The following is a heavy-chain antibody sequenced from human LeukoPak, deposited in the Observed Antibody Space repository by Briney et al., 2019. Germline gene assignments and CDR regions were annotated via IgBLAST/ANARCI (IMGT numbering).Heavy chain of an antibody. CDR2: IIPIFGTA. D-gene: IGHD6-19*01. CDR3: ARDLQYSSGWYYFIY. CDR1: GGTFSSYA. J-gene: IGHJ4*02. Sequence: SVKVSCKASGGTFSSYAISWVRQAPGQGLEGMGGIIPIFGTANYAQKFQGRVTITTDETTSTAYKELSSLRSEDTAVYYCARDLQYSSGWYYFIYWGQGTLVTVSS. V-gene: IGHV1-69*05.